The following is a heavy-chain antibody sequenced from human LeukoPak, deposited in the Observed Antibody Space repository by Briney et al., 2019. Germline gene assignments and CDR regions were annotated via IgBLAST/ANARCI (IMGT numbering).Heavy chain of an antibody. V-gene: IGHV4-61*02. CDR1: GDSISSGTYY. D-gene: IGHD2-2*01. J-gene: IGHJ4*02. Sequence: PSETLSLTCTVSGDSISSGTYYWSWIRQPAGRGLEWIGRVYTTDSTDYNPSLKSRVTISVDMSKNQFSLKLTSVTAADTAVYYCARGCSSTTCYRGGFDYWGQGTLVTVSS. CDR3: ARGCSSTTCYRGGFDY. CDR2: VYTTDST.